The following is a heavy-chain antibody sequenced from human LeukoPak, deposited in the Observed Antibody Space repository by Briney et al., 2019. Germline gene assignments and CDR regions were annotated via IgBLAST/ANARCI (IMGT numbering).Heavy chain of an antibody. CDR1: GFSFSSHG. CDR3: AGDIDY. J-gene: IGHJ4*02. V-gene: IGHV3-23*01. CDR2: ICSVSYYT. Sequence: GGSLRLSCAASGFSFSSHGMSWVRQAPGKGRECVSSICSVSYYTFYADSVKGRFIVSMDNSKNTLYLQMTSLRAEDTAVYYCAGDIDYWGQGTLVTVSS.